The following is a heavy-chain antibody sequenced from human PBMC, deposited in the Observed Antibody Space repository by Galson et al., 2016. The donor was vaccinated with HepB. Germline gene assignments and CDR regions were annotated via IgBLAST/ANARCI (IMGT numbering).Heavy chain of an antibody. V-gene: IGHV2-5*02. CDR3: EHTTVQLWLGSSGN. D-gene: IGHD6-19*01. J-gene: IGHJ4*02. Sequence: PALVKPTQTLTLTCTFSGFSLTTGGVGVGWIRQPPGKALEWLALMYWDDDKRSSPSLKSSLSLTQDTSKNEVVLTMANMDPVDPATDHVEHTTVQLWLGSSGNGGQGILVTFSS. CDR1: GFSLTTGGVG. CDR2: MYWDDDK.